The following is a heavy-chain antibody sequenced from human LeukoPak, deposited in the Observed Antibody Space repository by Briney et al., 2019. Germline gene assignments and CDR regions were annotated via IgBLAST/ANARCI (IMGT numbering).Heavy chain of an antibody. CDR2: IYYTGSA. J-gene: IGHJ4*02. D-gene: IGHD3-10*01. V-gene: IGHV4-39*07. CDR1: GASITSSSFY. Sequence: PSETLSLTCSVSGASITSSSFYWGWIRQPPGKGLEWIGRIYYTGSADYNPSLKSRVTISVDTSKNQFSLKLSSVTAADTAVYYCARAVLRDYGSGRGVFDYWGQGTLVTVSS. CDR3: ARAVLRDYGSGRGVFDY.